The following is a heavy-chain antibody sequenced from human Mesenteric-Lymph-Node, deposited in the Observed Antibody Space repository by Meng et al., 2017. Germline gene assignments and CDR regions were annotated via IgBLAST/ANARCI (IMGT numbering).Heavy chain of an antibody. CDR2: RVKDGNTA. D-gene: IGHD2-8*01. Sequence: PRVERGGGVVQPGRSLVLSCAPRRFTFSNYGMEWVRQSPAQGLQWVAVRVKDGNTASYADSVKGRFTISRDNSKNTLYLQMNSLRAEDTAVYYCARDDSRADNGLDMWGQGTVVTVSS. J-gene: IGHJ3*02. V-gene: IGHV3-33*05. CDR1: RFTFSNYG. CDR3: ARDDSRADNGLDM.